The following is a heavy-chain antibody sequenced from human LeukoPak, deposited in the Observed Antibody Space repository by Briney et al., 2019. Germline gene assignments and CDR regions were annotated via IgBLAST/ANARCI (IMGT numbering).Heavy chain of an antibody. CDR1: GFTFSSYS. CDR2: IRSSSSYI. CDR3: AREPIRYCSSTSCPLDY. V-gene: IGHV3-21*01. Sequence: GGSLRLSCAASGFTFSSYSMNWVRQAPGKGLEWVSSIRSSSSYIYYADSVKGRFTISRDNAKNSLYLQMNSLRAEDTAVYYCAREPIRYCSSTSCPLDYWGQGTLVTVSS. J-gene: IGHJ4*02. D-gene: IGHD2-2*01.